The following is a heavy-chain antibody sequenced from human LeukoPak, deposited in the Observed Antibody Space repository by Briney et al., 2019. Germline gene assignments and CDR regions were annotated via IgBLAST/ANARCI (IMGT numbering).Heavy chain of an antibody. CDR2: INPSGGST. J-gene: IGHJ4*02. CDR3: ARGGRVLLWFGDVGGRYYFDY. CDR1: GYTFTSYY. V-gene: IGHV1-46*01. D-gene: IGHD3-10*01. Sequence: GASVKVSCKASGYTFTSYYMHWVRQAPGQGLEWMGIINPSGGSTSYAQKFQGRVTMTRDMSTSTVYMELSSLRSEDTAVYYCARGGRVLLWFGDVGGRYYFDYWGQGTLVTVSS.